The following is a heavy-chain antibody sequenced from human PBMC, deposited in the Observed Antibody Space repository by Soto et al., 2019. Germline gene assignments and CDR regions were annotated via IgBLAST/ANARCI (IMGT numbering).Heavy chain of an antibody. CDR1: GGSISSYY. CDR3: ASTYYDILNGYSSLFKY. CDR2: IYYSGST. D-gene: IGHD3-9*01. Sequence: SETLSLTCTVSGGSISSYYWIWIRQPPGKGLEWIGYIYYSGSTNYNPSLKSRVTISVDTSKNQFSLKLSSVTAADTAVYYCASTYYDILNGYSSLFKYWGQGTLVTVSS. J-gene: IGHJ4*02. V-gene: IGHV4-59*08.